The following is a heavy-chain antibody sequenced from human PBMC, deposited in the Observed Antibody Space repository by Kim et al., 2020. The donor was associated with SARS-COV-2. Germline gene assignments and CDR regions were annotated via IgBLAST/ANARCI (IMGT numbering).Heavy chain of an antibody. CDR3: ARHAGGSDSSSWYGPIAVAGIGWFDP. J-gene: IGHJ5*02. Sequence: SETLSLTCTVSGGSISSSSYYWGWIRQPPGKGLEWIGSIYYSGSTYYNPSLKSRVTISVDTSKNQFSLKLSSVTAADTAVYYCARHAGGSDSSSWYGPIAVAGIGWFDPWGQGTLVTVSS. D-gene: IGHD6-13*01. CDR1: GGSISSSSYY. V-gene: IGHV4-39*01. CDR2: IYYSGST.